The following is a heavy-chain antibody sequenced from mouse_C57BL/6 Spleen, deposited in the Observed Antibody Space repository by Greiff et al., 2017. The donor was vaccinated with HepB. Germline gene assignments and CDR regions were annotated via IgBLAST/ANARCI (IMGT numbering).Heavy chain of an antibody. J-gene: IGHJ1*03. D-gene: IGHD1-1*01. CDR2: ISSGSSTI. CDR1: GFTFSDYG. CDR3: ARRGNYYGSSYRHWYFDV. Sequence: EVHLVESGGGLVKPGGSLKLSCAASGFTFSDYGMHWVRQAPEKGLEWVAYISSGSSTIYYADTVKGRFTISRDNAKNTLFLQMTSLRSEDTAMYYCARRGNYYGSSYRHWYFDVWGTGTTVTVSS. V-gene: IGHV5-17*01.